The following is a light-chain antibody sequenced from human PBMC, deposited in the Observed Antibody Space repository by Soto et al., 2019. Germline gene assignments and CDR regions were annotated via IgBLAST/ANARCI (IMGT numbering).Light chain of an antibody. CDR1: TGAVTSGDY. Sequence: QAVVTQEPSLTVSPGGTVTLTCASGTGAVTSGDYPNWFQQKPGQAPRALIYGTSNKHSWTPARFSGSLRGAKAALTLSGLHPEDEAEYYCLLYYGGAQLVFGGGTKLTVL. CDR3: LLYYGGAQLV. V-gene: IGLV7-43*01. CDR2: GTS. J-gene: IGLJ2*01.